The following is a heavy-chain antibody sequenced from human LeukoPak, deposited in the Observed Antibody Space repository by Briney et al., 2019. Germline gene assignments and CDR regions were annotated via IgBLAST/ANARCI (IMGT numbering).Heavy chain of an antibody. V-gene: IGHV1-18*04. J-gene: IGHJ4*02. Sequence: GASEKVSCKASGYTFSSYGISWVRQAPGQGLEWLGWISAYNGETNYAQRLQGRVTMTTDTSTRTAHMELRSLRSDDTAVYYCARDVQLNSGSYGGYWGQGTLVTVSS. CDR2: ISAYNGET. D-gene: IGHD1-26*01. CDR1: GYTFSSYG. CDR3: ARDVQLNSGSYGGY.